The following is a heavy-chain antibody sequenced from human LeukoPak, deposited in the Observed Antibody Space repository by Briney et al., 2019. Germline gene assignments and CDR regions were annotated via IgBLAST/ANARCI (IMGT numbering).Heavy chain of an antibody. V-gene: IGHV4-59*11. J-gene: IGHJ5*02. D-gene: IGHD2-2*02. CDR3: ARVPAAIGWFDP. CDR1: GGSISSHY. CDR2: IYYSGST. Sequence: PSETLSLTCTVSGGSISSHYWSWIRQPPGKGLESIGYIYYSGSTNYNPSLKSRVTISVDTSKNQFSLKLSSVTAADTAVYYCARVPAAIGWFDPWGQGTLVTVSS.